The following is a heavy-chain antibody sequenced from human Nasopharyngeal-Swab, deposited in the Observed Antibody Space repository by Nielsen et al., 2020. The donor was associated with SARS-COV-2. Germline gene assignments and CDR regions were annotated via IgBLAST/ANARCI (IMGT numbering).Heavy chain of an antibody. CDR3: AREGVMVRGVWSY. CDR2: IIPIFGTA. D-gene: IGHD3-10*01. CDR1: GGTFSSYA. V-gene: IGHV1-69*13. Sequence: SVKVSCKASGGTFSSYAISWVRQAPGQGLEWMGGIIPIFGTANYAQKFQGRVTITADESTSTAYMELSSLRSEDTAVYYCAREGVMVRGVWSYWGQGTLVTVSS. J-gene: IGHJ4*02.